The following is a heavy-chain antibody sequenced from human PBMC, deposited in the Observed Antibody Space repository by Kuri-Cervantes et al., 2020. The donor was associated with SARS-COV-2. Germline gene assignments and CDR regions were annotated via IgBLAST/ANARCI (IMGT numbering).Heavy chain of an antibody. CDR1: GYTFTGYY. CDR2: ISARTGNT. Sequence: ASVKVSCKASGYTFTGYYMHWVRQAPGQGLEWMGWISARTGNTHYLQKFEGRFTMTTDTSTTTAYMELKSLTSDDTAVYYCMRDEDYWGQGTLVTFSS. V-gene: IGHV1-18*04. CDR3: MRDEDY. J-gene: IGHJ4*02.